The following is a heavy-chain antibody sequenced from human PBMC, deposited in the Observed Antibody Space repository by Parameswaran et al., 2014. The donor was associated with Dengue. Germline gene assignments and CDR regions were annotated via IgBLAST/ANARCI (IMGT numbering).Heavy chain of an antibody. CDR3: TRMNTAYYYFHY. J-gene: IGHJ4*02. D-gene: IGHD5-18*01. CDR2: ISDNGVKI. CDR1: GFRITSYA. Sequence: GESLKISCAASGFRITSYAMSWVRQAPGKGLEWVSRISDNGVKIHYLDSVKGRFTISKDISKNTVYLQMDSLRAEDTATYYCTRMNTAYYYFHYWAREPWSPSPQ. V-gene: IGHV3-23*01.